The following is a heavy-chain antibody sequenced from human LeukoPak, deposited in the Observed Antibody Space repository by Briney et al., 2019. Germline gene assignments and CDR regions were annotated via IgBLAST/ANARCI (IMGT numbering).Heavy chain of an antibody. D-gene: IGHD2-21*02. V-gene: IGHV3-33*06. CDR2: IWYDGSNK. CDR3: AKDVPPYCGGDCYSWSPQIDY. J-gene: IGHJ4*02. CDR1: GFTFSTFG. Sequence: GGSLRLSCAASGFTFSTFGMQWVRQAPGKGLKWVAVIWYDGSNKYYADSVKGRFTISRDNSKNTLYLQMDSLRAEDTAVYYCAKDVPPYCGGDCYSWSPQIDYWGQGTLVTVSS.